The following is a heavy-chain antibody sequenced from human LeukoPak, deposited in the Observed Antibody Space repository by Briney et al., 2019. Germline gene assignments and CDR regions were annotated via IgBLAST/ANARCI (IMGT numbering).Heavy chain of an antibody. CDR1: GFTFSSYT. J-gene: IGHJ4*02. CDR2: ISGSGGST. D-gene: IGHD3-22*01. V-gene: IGHV3-23*01. CDR3: AKGFYDGSGYYYVAFDS. Sequence: SGGSLRLSCAASGFTFSSYTMNWVRLAPGKGLEWVSGISGSGGSTYYADSVKGRFTISRDNSQNALFLRMNSLRAEDTAVYYCAKGFYDGSGYYYVAFDSWGQGTLVTVSS.